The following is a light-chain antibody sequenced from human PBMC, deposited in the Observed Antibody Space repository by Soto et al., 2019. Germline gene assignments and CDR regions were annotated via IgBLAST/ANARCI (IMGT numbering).Light chain of an antibody. V-gene: IGKV3-15*01. CDR2: GAS. J-gene: IGKJ1*01. CDR3: QQRSEWPRT. CDR1: QSVSSN. Sequence: EIVMTQSPATLSVSPGERATLSCRASQSVSSNLAWYQQKPGQAPRLLIYGASTRATGIPARFSGSGSGTEFTLTISSLQSEDFGVYYCQQRSEWPRTFGQGTKVEI.